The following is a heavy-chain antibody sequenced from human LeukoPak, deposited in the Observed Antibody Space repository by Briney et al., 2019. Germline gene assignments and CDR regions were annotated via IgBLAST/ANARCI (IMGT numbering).Heavy chain of an antibody. Sequence: PGGSLRLSXAASGFTFSSYSMNWVRQAPGKGLEWVSSISSSSSYIYYADSVKGRFTISRDNAKNSLYLQMNSLRAEDTAVYYCARDRYCSGGSCYIWFDPWGQGTLVTVSS. CDR2: ISSSSSYI. V-gene: IGHV3-21*01. D-gene: IGHD2-15*01. J-gene: IGHJ5*02. CDR1: GFTFSSYS. CDR3: ARDRYCSGGSCYIWFDP.